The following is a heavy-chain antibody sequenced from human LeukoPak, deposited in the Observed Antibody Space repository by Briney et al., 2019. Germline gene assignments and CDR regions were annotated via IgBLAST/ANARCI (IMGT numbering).Heavy chain of an antibody. J-gene: IGHJ4*02. CDR2: ISGSGGST. V-gene: IGHV3-23*01. CDR3: ATIPHYYDSSGYVAC. CDR1: GFTFSSYA. Sequence: PGGSLRLSCAASGFTFSSYAMSWVRQAPGKGLEWVSAISGSGGSTYYADSVKGRFTISRDNSKNTLYLQMNSLRAEDTAVYYCATIPHYYDSSGYVACWGQGTLVTVSS. D-gene: IGHD3-22*01.